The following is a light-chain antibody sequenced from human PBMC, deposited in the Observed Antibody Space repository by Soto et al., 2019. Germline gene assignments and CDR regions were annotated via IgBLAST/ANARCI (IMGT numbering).Light chain of an antibody. CDR1: ETVISNY. CDR3: AQPAASPGT. CDR2: GAY. V-gene: IGKV3-20*01. Sequence: GNISLSGRGVDLVCCRAIETVISNYLAWYQHKPGQTPRLLMYGAYIRATGIPDRFICIGSGTDFALAVTSRDSGDFAVYNCAQPAASPGTFAQGTKVDIK. J-gene: IGKJ1*01.